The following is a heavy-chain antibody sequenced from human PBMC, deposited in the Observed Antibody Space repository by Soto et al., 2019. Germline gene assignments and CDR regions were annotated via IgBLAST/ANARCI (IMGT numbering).Heavy chain of an antibody. V-gene: IGHV4-30-4*01. D-gene: IGHD3-10*01. Sequence: QVQLQESGPGLVKPSEALSLTCTVSGDSITSVDYYWSWIRQPPGKGLEWIGYIYYSGSTNHNPSRKSRIMLSVDPYKKHVSPKLTSVTAADTAVYFCARVRVPYYFGMDVWGQGTTVTVSS. CDR1: GDSITSVDYY. J-gene: IGHJ6*02. CDR3: ARVRVPYYFGMDV. CDR2: IYYSGST.